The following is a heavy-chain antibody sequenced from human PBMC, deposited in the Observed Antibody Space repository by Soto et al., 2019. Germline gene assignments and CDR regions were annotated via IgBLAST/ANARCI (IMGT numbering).Heavy chain of an antibody. CDR2: IWYDGSNK. J-gene: IGHJ4*02. CDR3: ARIPGEYSSWRYYFDY. CDR1: GFTFSSYG. V-gene: IGHV3-33*01. D-gene: IGHD6-6*01. Sequence: GGSLRLSCAASGFTFSSYGMHWVRQAPGKGLEWVAVIWYDGSNKYYADSVKGRFTISRDNSKNTLYLQMNSLRAEDTAVYYCARIPGEYSSWRYYFDYWGQGTLVTVSS.